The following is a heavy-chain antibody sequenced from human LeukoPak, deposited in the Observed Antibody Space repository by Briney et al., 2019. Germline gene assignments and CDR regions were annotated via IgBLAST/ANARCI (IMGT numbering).Heavy chain of an antibody. CDR3: ARSPVDYFSISSTYYYDSYV. V-gene: IGHV1-69*05. D-gene: IGHD6-6*01. Sequence: SVKVSCTASGRTFSSYAISWVRQAPGQGLEWMGGIIPIFGTANYAQKFQGGVTITTDESTSTAYMELSSLRSEDTAVYYCARSPVDYFSISSTYYYDSYVWGKRTTVTFSS. J-gene: IGHJ6*03. CDR1: GRTFSSYA. CDR2: IIPIFGTA.